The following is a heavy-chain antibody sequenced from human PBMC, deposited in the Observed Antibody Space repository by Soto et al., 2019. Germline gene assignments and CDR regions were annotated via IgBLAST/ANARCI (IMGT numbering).Heavy chain of an antibody. J-gene: IGHJ5*02. CDR2: ISGSGGST. CDR1: GFTFSSYA. CDR3: VKGLVVVVAAAPNGFDP. D-gene: IGHD2-15*01. Sequence: PGGSLRLSCAASGFTFSSYAMSWVRQAPGKGLEWVSAISGSGGSTYYADSVKGRFTISRDNSKNTLYLQMNSLRAEDTAVYYCVKGLVVVVAAAPNGFDPWGQGTLVTVSS. V-gene: IGHV3-23*01.